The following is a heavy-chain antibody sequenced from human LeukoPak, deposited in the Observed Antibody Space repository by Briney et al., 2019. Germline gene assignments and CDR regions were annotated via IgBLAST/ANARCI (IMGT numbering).Heavy chain of an antibody. CDR1: GYTLTELS. CDR2: SDPEDGET. J-gene: IGHJ4*02. CDR3: ATSGGWPYYFDY. Sequence: GASVKVSCKVSGYTLTELSMHWVRQAPGKGLEWMGGSDPEDGETIYAQKFQGRVTMTEDTSTDTAYMELSSLRSEDTAVYYCATSGGWPYYFDYWGQGTLVTVSS. V-gene: IGHV1-24*01. D-gene: IGHD6-19*01.